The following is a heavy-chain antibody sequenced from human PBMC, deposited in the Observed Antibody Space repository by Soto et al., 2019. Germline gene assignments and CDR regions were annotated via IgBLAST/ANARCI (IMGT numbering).Heavy chain of an antibody. J-gene: IGHJ5*02. CDR3: ERDSSVVVRYNWFDP. Sequence: ASVKVSCKASGYTFTSYAMHWVRQAPGQRLEWMGWINAGNGNTKYSQKIQGRVTITRDTSASTAYMELSSLRSDDTAVYYCERDSSVVVRYNWFDPWGQGTLVTVAS. D-gene: IGHD2-15*01. V-gene: IGHV1-3*01. CDR2: INAGNGNT. CDR1: GYTFTSYA.